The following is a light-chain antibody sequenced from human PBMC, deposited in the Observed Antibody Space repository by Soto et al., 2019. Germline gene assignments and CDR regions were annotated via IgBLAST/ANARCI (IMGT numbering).Light chain of an antibody. J-gene: IGKJ1*01. CDR1: QSISSY. V-gene: IGKV1-5*01. CDR3: QQYNTYSWT. CDR2: AAS. Sequence: DIQMTQSPSSLSASVGERVTITCRASQSISSYLNWYQQKPGKAPKLLIYAASSLQSGVPSRFSGSGSGTEFTLTISSLQPDDFATYYCQQYNTYSWTFGRGTKVDI.